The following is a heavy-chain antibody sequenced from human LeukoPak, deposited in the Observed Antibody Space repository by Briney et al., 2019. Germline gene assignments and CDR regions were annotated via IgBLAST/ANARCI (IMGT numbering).Heavy chain of an antibody. CDR2: ISSSSSTI. D-gene: IGHD3-22*01. CDR3: ATAPGYYYGSSGPDY. CDR1: GFTFSSYS. V-gene: IGHV3-48*01. Sequence: GGSLRLSCAASGFTFSSYSMNWVRQAPGKGLEWVSYISSSSSTIYYADSVKGRFTISRDNAKNSLYLQMNSLRAEDTAVYYCATAPGYYYGSSGPDYWGQGTLVTVSS. J-gene: IGHJ4*02.